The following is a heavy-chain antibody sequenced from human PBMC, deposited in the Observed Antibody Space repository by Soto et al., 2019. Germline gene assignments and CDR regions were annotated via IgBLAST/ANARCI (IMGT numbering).Heavy chain of an antibody. D-gene: IGHD3-10*01. CDR3: GRVSSASGTFGWLDP. V-gene: IGHV3-48*03. CDR1: GFTFRNYE. Sequence: PGGSLRLSCAASGFTFRNYEMNWVRQAPGKGLEWISYISNGASSIEYADSVKGRFTVSRDNAKNLLHLQMTSLRVEDTAVYFCGRVSSASGTFGWLDPWGQGTLVTVSS. CDR2: ISNGASSI. J-gene: IGHJ5*02.